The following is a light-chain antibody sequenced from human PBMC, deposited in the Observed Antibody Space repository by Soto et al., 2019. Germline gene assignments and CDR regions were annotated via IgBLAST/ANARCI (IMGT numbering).Light chain of an antibody. CDR3: QQSYVFPVT. V-gene: IGKV1-5*03. J-gene: IGKJ1*01. CDR2: KAS. Sequence: IHLTLSPCARATSAGGTSHITCRASQSISNWLAWYQQKPGKAPKLLINKASSLESGVPSRFSGSGSGTEFTLTISSLQADDFATYYCQQSYVFPVTFGQGTKVDIK. CDR1: QSISNW.